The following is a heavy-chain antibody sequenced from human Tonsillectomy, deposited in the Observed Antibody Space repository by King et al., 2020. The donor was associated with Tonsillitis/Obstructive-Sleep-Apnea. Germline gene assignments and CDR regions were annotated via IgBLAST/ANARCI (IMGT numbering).Heavy chain of an antibody. CDR2: IYYSGST. Sequence: QLQESGPGLVKPSETLSLTCTVSGGSLSSYYWSWIRQPPGKGLEWIEYIYYSGSTNYNPSLKSRVTISVDTSKNQFSLKLSSVTAADTAVYYCARDSDFLSGRPFDYWGQGTLVTVSS. CDR1: GGSLSSYY. J-gene: IGHJ4*02. CDR3: ARDSDFLSGRPFDY. V-gene: IGHV4-59*01. D-gene: IGHD3-3*01.